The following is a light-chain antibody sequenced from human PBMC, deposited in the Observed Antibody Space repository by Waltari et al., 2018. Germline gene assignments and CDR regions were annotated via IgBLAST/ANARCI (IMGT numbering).Light chain of an antibody. CDR3: QQYYSTPQT. CDR2: GAS. Sequence: DIVMTQSPDSLAVFLGERATINCKSSQSVLYSSNNKNYLAWYQQKPGQPPKLRIYGASTRESGVPDRFSGSGSGTDFTLTILSLQAEDVAVYYCQQYYSTPQTFGQGTKVEIK. V-gene: IGKV4-1*01. J-gene: IGKJ1*01. CDR1: QSVLYSSNNKNY.